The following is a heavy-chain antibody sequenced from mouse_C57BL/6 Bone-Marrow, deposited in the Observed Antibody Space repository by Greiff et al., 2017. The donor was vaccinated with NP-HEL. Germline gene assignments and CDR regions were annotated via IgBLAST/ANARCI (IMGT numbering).Heavy chain of an antibody. CDR1: GYTFTDYN. CDR2: INPNNGGT. Sequence: VQLQQSGPELVKPGASVKMSCKASGYTFTDYNMHWVKQSHGKSLEWIGYINPNNGGTSYNQKFKGKATLTVNQSSSTAYMGRRSLTAEDSAVYDCARGDYGSSGLYYYAMDYWGQGTSVTVSS. V-gene: IGHV1-22*01. J-gene: IGHJ4*01. D-gene: IGHD1-1*01. CDR3: ARGDYGSSGLYYYAMDY.